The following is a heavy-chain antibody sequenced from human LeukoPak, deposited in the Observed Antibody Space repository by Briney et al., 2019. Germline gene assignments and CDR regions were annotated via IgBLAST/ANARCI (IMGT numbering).Heavy chain of an antibody. CDR2: ISSSSTYI. CDR3: ARNSFTVTTQYYYYGMDV. J-gene: IGHJ6*02. Sequence: GRSLRLSCAASGFTFSSYSMNWVRQAPGKGLEWVSSISSSSTYIYYADSVKGRFTISRDNAKNSLYLQMNSLRAEDTAVYYCARNSFTVTTQYYYYGMDVWGQGTTVTVSS. V-gene: IGHV3-21*01. D-gene: IGHD4-17*01. CDR1: GFTFSSYS.